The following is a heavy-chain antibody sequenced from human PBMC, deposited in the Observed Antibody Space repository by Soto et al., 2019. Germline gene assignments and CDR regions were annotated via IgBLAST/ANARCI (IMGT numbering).Heavy chain of an antibody. V-gene: IGHV3-74*01. CDR1: GFTFTSYW. Sequence: GSLRLSCAASGFTFTSYWMHWVRQAPGKGLVWVSRINSDGSSTSYADSVKGRFTISRDNAKNTLYLQMNSLRAEDTAVYYCERAQVVAGTGGYYWGPGALVTVSS. CDR3: ERAQVVAGTGGYY. J-gene: IGHJ4*02. D-gene: IGHD6-19*01. CDR2: INSDGSST.